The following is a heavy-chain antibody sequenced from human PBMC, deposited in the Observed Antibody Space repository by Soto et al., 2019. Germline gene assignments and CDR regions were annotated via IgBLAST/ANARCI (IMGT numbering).Heavy chain of an antibody. J-gene: IGHJ4*02. CDR2: IYYSGST. Sequence: SETLSLTCTVSGGSISSYYWSWIRQPPGKGLEWIGYIYYSGSTNYNPSLKSRVTISVDTSKNQFSLKLSSVTAADTAVYYCARAGYYYDSSGYPGHDYWGQGTLVTVSS. CDR3: ARAGYYYDSSGYPGHDY. D-gene: IGHD3-22*01. CDR1: GGSISSYY. V-gene: IGHV4-59*01.